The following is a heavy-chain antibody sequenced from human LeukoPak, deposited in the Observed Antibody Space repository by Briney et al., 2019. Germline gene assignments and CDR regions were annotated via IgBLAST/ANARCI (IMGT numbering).Heavy chain of an antibody. J-gene: IGHJ4*02. Sequence: PGGSLRLSCAASGFTFSSYAMSWIRQAPGKGLEWVSAISGSGGSTYNADSVKGRFTISRDNSKNTLYLQMNSLRAEDTAVYYCAKGRGYYYGSGSYFDYWGQGTLVTVSS. CDR2: ISGSGGST. V-gene: IGHV3-23*01. D-gene: IGHD3-10*01. CDR3: AKGRGYYYGSGSYFDY. CDR1: GFTFSSYA.